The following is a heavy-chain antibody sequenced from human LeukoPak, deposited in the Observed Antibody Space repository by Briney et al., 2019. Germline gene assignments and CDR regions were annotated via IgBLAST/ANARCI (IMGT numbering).Heavy chain of an antibody. V-gene: IGHV3-21*01. Sequence: GSLRLSCAASGFTFSSYSMNWVRQAPGKGLEWVSSISSSSSYIYYADSVKGRFTISRDNAKNSLYLQMNSLRAEDTAVYYCARDMRVYSSSWYDPHNWFDPWGQGTLVTVSS. CDR2: ISSSSSYI. D-gene: IGHD6-13*01. J-gene: IGHJ5*02. CDR3: ARDMRVYSSSWYDPHNWFDP. CDR1: GFTFSSYS.